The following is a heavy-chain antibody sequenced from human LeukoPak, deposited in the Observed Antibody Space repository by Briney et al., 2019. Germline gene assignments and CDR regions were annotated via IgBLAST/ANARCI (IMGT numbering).Heavy chain of an antibody. CDR1: GFTFSSNW. CDR2: INGDGRII. CDR3: VRESDVWSGPGIGRPLDV. Sequence: GGSLRLSCAASGFTFSSNWMHWVRQAPGKGLVWISGINGDGRIIEHAESVKGRFTVSRNNADNTLHLQMNSLRGEDTAVYHCVRESDVWSGPGIGRPLDVWGKGTTVTVSS. D-gene: IGHD3-3*01. V-gene: IGHV3-74*01. J-gene: IGHJ6*04.